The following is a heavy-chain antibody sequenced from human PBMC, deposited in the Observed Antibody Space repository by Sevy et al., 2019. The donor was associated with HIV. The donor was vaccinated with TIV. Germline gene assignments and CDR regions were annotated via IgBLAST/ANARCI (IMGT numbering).Heavy chain of an antibody. Sequence: ASVKVSCKASGYTFTSYGISWVRQAPGQGLEWMGWISAYKGNTNYAEKFQGRVTMTTDTSTFTAYMELRSLRYDDTAVYYCARDRDYDYIWGTFPYRDYWGQGTLVTVSS. CDR3: ARDRDYDYIWGTFPYRDY. J-gene: IGHJ4*02. D-gene: IGHD3-16*01. CDR2: ISAYKGNT. V-gene: IGHV1-18*01. CDR1: GYTFTSYG.